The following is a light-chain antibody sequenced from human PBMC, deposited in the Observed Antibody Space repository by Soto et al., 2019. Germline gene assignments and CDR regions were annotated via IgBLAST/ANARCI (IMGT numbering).Light chain of an antibody. J-gene: IGKJ1*01. V-gene: IGKV4-1*01. Sequence: DIVMTQSPDSLAVSLGERATIKCKSSQGLLYSSINKSYLAWYQQKPGQPPKLLIYWASTRESGVPDRFSGGGSGTDFTLTISSLQAEDVAVYYCQQYYTTPVTFGQGTKVEIK. CDR3: QQYYTTPVT. CDR2: WAS. CDR1: QGLLYSSINKSY.